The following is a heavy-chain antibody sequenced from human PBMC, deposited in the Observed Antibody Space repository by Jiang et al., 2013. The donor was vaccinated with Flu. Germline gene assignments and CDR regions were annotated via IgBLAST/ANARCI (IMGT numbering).Heavy chain of an antibody. D-gene: IGHD3-22*01. CDR1: GASISSSHW. V-gene: IGHV4-4*02. J-gene: IGHJ4*02. Sequence: SGSGLVKPSGTLSLTCAVSGASISSSHWRTWVRQTPGKGLEWIGEIYHSGSTNYNPSLKLRLTMSVDKTKNQFSLKLTSVTAADTAVYYCARGDYDTSGYYSPFQGFDYWGQGVLVAVSS. CDR2: IYHSGST. CDR3: ARGDYDTSGYYSPFQGFDY.